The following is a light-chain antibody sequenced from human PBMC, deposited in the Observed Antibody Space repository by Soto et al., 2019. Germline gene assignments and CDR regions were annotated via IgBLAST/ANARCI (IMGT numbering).Light chain of an antibody. V-gene: IGKV1D-13*01. J-gene: IGKJ5*01. CDR3: QQFTHYQGN. CDR2: DAS. CDR1: QGIDRA. Sequence: AIQLTQSPSSLSASVGDRVTIICRASQGIDRALAWYQQKPGKAPKLLIFDASSLETGVPSRFSGSGSGTDFTLTISSLQPEDFATYYCQQFTHYQGNFGQGTRLEIK.